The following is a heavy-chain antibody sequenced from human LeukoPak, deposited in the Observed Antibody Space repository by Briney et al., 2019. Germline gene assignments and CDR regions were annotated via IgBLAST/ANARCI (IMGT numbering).Heavy chain of an antibody. Sequence: GGSLRLSCAASGFIFSSYWMHWVRQAPGKGLVWVSRVNSDGSSTNYADSVKGRFTISRDNAKSTLYLQMNSLRVEDTAVYYCARWGINWGQGTLVTVSS. V-gene: IGHV3-74*01. CDR3: ARWGIN. J-gene: IGHJ4*02. D-gene: IGHD3-16*01. CDR2: VNSDGSST. CDR1: GFIFSSYW.